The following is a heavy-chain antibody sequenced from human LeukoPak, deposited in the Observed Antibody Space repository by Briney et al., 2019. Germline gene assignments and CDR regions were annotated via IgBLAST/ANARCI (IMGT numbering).Heavy chain of an antibody. V-gene: IGHV3-7*03. J-gene: IGHJ6*03. CDR2: IKQDGSEK. CDR3: ARSLRVRGVPDYMDV. Sequence: QPGGSLRLSCAASGFTFSSYWMSWVRQAPGKGLAWVANIKQDGSEKYYVDSVKGRFTISRDNSKNMLYLQMNSLRADDTAVYYCARSLRVRGVPDYMDVWGKGTTVTSSS. D-gene: IGHD3-10*01. CDR1: GFTFSSYW.